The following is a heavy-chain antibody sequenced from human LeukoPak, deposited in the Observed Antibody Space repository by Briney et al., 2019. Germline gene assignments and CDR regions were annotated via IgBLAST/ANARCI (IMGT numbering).Heavy chain of an antibody. CDR1: GYTFTGYY. CDR3: ARGGSRIVVDHWGAFDI. V-gene: IGHV1-2*02. D-gene: IGHD3-22*01. Sequence: ASVKVSCKASGYTFTGYYMHWVRQAPGQRLEWMGWINPNSGGTNYARKFQGRVTMTRDPSISTAYMELSRLRSDDTAVYYCARGGSRIVVDHWGAFDIWGQGTMVTVSS. J-gene: IGHJ3*02. CDR2: INPNSGGT.